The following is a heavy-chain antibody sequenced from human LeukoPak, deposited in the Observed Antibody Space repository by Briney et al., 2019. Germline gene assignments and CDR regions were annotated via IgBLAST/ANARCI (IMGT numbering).Heavy chain of an antibody. CDR3: ARDSVTIFAFDP. CDR2: IYYSGST. V-gene: IGHV4-59*01. J-gene: IGHJ5*02. D-gene: IGHD3-3*01. Sequence: SETLSLTCTVSGGSIISYYWSWIRQPPGKGLEWIGYIYYSGSTNYNPSLKSRVTISVETPKNQFSLKLSSVPAADTAVYYCARDSVTIFAFDPWGQGTLVTVSS. CDR1: GGSIISYY.